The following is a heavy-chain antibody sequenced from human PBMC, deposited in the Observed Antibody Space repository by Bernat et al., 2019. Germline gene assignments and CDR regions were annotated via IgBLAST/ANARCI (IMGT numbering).Heavy chain of an antibody. CDR2: ISYDGSNK. D-gene: IGHD6-19*01. CDR3: AREDSSGLDY. V-gene: IGHV3-30*07. Sequence: QVQLVESGGGVVQPGRSLRLSCAASGFTFSSYAMHWVRQAPGKGLEWVAVISYDGSNKYYADSVKGRFTISRDNSKNTLYLQMNSLRAEDTAVYYCAREDSSGLDYWGQGTLVTVSS. J-gene: IGHJ4*02. CDR1: GFTFSSYA.